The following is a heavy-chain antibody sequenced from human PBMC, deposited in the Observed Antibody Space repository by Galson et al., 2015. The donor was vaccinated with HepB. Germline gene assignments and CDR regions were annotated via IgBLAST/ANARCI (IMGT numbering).Heavy chain of an antibody. CDR2: INAGNGNT. Sequence: SVKVSCKASGYTFTSYAVHWVRQAPGQGLEWMGWINAGNGNTRYSQKFQGRVTITRDTSASTAYMELSSLRTEDTTVYYCARGGESGYSGDDGFDFWGQGTLVTVSS. J-gene: IGHJ4*02. V-gene: IGHV1-3*01. D-gene: IGHD5-12*01. CDR1: GYTFTSYA. CDR3: ARGGESGYSGDDGFDF.